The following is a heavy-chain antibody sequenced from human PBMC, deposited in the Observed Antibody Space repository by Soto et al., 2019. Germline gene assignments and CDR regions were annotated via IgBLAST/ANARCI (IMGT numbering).Heavy chain of an antibody. CDR1: GYSFTNYW. CDR3: ARDRGGGYSDY. Sequence: PGESLKISCKAFGYSFTNYWIAWVRQMPGKGLEWMGIIYPGDSDTRYSPSFQGQVTISRDNAKNSLHLQMNSLRAEDTAVYYCARDRGGGYSDYWGQGTLVTVSS. CDR2: IYPGDSDT. D-gene: IGHD3-16*01. J-gene: IGHJ4*02. V-gene: IGHV5-51*01.